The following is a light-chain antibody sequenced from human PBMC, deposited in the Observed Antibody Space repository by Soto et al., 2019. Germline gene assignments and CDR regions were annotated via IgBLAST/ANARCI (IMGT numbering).Light chain of an antibody. CDR3: SSYTSSSTLV. J-gene: IGLJ2*01. V-gene: IGLV2-14*01. CDR1: SSDVGGYNY. Sequence: QSALTQPASVSGSPGQSITISCTGTSSDVGGYNYVSWYQQHPGKAPKLMIYDVSNRPSGVSNRFSGSKSGNTASLTISGIQAEDEADYSCSSYTSSSTLVFGGGTKLTVL. CDR2: DVS.